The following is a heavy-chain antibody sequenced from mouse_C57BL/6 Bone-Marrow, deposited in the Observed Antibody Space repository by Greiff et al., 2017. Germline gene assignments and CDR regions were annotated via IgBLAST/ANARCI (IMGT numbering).Heavy chain of an antibody. CDR1: GYTFTSYW. J-gene: IGHJ2*03. CDR2: IDPSDSYT. Sequence: QVQLQQPGAELVKPGASVKLSCKASGYTFTSYWMQWVKQRPGQGLEWIGEIDPSDSYTNYNQQFKGKATLTVDTSSSTAYMQLSSLTSEDSAVYYCARERYYFDYWGQGTRLTVSA. CDR3: ARERYYFDY. V-gene: IGHV1-50*01.